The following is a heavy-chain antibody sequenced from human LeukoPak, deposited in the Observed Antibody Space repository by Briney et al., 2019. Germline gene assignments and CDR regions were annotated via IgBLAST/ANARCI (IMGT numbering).Heavy chain of an antibody. CDR2: ISSSSSYI. Sequence: GGSLRLSCAASGFTFSSYSMNWVRQAPGMGLEWVSSISSSSSYIYYAGSVKGRFTISRDNAKNPLYLQMNSLRAEDRAVYYCAREAGTTFGWGQGTLVTVSS. D-gene: IGHD1-7*01. J-gene: IGHJ4*02. CDR1: GFTFSSYS. V-gene: IGHV3-21*01. CDR3: AREAGTTFG.